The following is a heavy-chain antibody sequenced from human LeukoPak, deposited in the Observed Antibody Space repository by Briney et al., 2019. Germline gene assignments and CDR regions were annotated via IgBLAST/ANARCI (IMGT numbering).Heavy chain of an antibody. Sequence: GGSLRLSCAASGYTFSDFSVNWVRQAPGKGLEWVSSISVRSNYRHYADSVRGRFTISRDDARDSLFLQMNSLRAEDTAVYFCVRLRRNSDRSGYYYYYDYWGQGTLVTVSS. CDR1: GYTFSDFS. CDR2: ISVRSNYR. CDR3: VRLRRNSDRSGYYYYYDY. J-gene: IGHJ4*02. D-gene: IGHD3-22*01. V-gene: IGHV3-21*01.